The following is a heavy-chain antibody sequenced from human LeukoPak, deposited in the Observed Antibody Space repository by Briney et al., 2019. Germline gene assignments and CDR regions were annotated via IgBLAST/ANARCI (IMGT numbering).Heavy chain of an antibody. CDR1: GGSFSGYY. Sequence: PSETLSLTCAVYGGSFSGYYWSWIRQPPGKGLEWIGEINHSGSTNYNPSLKSRVTISVDTSKNQSSLKLSSVTAADTAVYYCARRYGSGSYYRYWGQGTLVTVSS. V-gene: IGHV4-34*01. CDR3: ARRYGSGSYYRY. D-gene: IGHD3-10*01. CDR2: INHSGST. J-gene: IGHJ4*02.